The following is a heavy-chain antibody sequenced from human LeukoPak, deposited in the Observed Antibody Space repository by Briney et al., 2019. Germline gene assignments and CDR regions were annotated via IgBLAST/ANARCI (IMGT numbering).Heavy chain of an antibody. J-gene: IGHJ4*02. CDR3: ATALGYCSGGSCEIDY. Sequence: GGSLRLSCAASGFTLSSYSMNWVRPARGKGLEWVSSISSSSRYIYYADSVKGRLTISRDKAKNSLYLQMNSLRAEDTAVYYCATALGYCSGGSCEIDYWGQGTLVTVSS. D-gene: IGHD2-15*01. V-gene: IGHV3-21*01. CDR2: ISSSSRYI. CDR1: GFTLSSYS.